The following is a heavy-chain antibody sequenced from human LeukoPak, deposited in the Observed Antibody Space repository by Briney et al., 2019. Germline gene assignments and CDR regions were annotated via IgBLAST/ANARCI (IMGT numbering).Heavy chain of an antibody. J-gene: IGHJ1*01. Sequence: ASVKVSCKASGGTFSSYAISWVRQAPGQGLEWMGRIIPILGIANYAQKFQGRVTITADKSTSTAYMELSSLRSDDTAVYYCARARITMVRGVITTGFQHWGQGTLVTVSS. D-gene: IGHD3-10*01. V-gene: IGHV1-69*04. CDR3: ARARITMVRGVITTGFQH. CDR2: IIPILGIA. CDR1: GGTFSSYA.